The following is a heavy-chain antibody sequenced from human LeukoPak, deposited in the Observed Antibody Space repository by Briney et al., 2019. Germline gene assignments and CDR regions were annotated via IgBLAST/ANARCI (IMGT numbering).Heavy chain of an antibody. CDR1: GYTFTSYD. J-gene: IGHJ4*02. CDR3: ARVLSRYYYDSSRYYFDY. V-gene: IGHV1-18*01. D-gene: IGHD3-22*01. Sequence: ASVKVSCKASGYTFTSYDINWVRQAPGQGLEWMGWISAYNGNTNYAQKLQGRVTMTTDTSTSTAYMELRSLRSDDTAVYYCARVLSRYYYDSSRYYFDYWGQGTLVTVSS. CDR2: ISAYNGNT.